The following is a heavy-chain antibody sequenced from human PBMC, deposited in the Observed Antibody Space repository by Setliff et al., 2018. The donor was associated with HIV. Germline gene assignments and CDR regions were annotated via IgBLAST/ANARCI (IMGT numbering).Heavy chain of an antibody. Sequence: SETLSLTCTVSGGSISSNNYYWGWIRQPPGKGLEWIGSINYSGSTYQNPSLKSRVTMSVDTSKNQYSLKLSSVTAADTAVYYCARLAASIAARRRFDYWGQGTLVTVSS. CDR2: INYSGST. D-gene: IGHD6-6*01. V-gene: IGHV4-39*01. J-gene: IGHJ4*02. CDR3: ARLAASIAARRRFDY. CDR1: GGSISSNNYY.